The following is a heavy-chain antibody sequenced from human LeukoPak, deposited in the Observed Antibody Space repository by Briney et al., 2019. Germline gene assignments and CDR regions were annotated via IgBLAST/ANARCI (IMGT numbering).Heavy chain of an antibody. D-gene: IGHD4-11*01. CDR1: GFAFSNYW. CDR2: MNEDGSEK. V-gene: IGHV3-7*01. Sequence: GGSLRLSCAASGFAFSNYWMSWVRQAPGKGLEWVANMNEDGSEKNYVDSVKGRFTISRDNAQDSLYLQMNSLRAEDTAVYYCARDRGYSNFDYWGQGTLLTVSS. J-gene: IGHJ4*02. CDR3: ARDRGYSNFDY.